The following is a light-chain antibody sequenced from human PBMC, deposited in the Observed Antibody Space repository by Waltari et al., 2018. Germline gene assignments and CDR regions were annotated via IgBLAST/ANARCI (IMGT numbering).Light chain of an antibody. CDR2: GTS. CDR3: QQSYSTPPRT. CDR1: QSVGNNY. V-gene: IGKV3-20*01. Sequence: ETVLTQSPGTLSLSPGEKATLSCRASQSVGNNYLAWYQQHPGQAPRIIIRGTSSRDTGVPERFRGSGSGTDFTLTILSLQPDDFATYYCQQSYSTPPRTFGQGTKVENK. J-gene: IGKJ1*01.